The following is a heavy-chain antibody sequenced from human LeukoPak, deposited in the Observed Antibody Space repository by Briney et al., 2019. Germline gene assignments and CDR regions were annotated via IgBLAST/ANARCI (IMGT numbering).Heavy chain of an antibody. CDR2: IYTSGST. V-gene: IGHV4-4*07. D-gene: IGHD2-8*01. CDR3: ARDRGVMDAFDI. CDR1: GGSISSYY. J-gene: IGHJ3*02. Sequence: SETRSLACTVAGGSISSYYWSWIRQPAGKGLEWIGRIYTSGSTNYNPSLKSRVTMAVDTPKNQFSLKLSSVTAAETGVYYCARDRGVMDAFDIWGQGTMVTVSS.